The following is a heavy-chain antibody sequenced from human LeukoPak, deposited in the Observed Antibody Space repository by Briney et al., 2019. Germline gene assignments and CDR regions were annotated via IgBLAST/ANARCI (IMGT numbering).Heavy chain of an antibody. Sequence: GGSLRLSCAASGFDFIAYGMHWVRQAPGEGLEWVAVTSYDGSNKYYADSVKGRFTISRDTSKNTLYLQMNSLRAEDTAVYYCARVTTSGSYKFDYWGQGTLVTVSS. CDR3: ARVTTSGSYKFDY. CDR2: TSYDGSNK. V-gene: IGHV3-30*03. CDR1: GFDFIAYG. J-gene: IGHJ4*02. D-gene: IGHD3-10*01.